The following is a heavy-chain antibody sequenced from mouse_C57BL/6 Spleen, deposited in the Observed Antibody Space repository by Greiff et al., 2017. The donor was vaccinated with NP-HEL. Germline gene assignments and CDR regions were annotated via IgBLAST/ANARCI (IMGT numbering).Heavy chain of an antibody. V-gene: IGHV5-17*01. J-gene: IGHJ2*01. D-gene: IGHD4-1*01. Sequence: DVKLVESGGGLVKPGGSLKLSCAASGFTFSDYGMHWVRQAPEKGLEWVAYISSGSSTIYYADTVKGRFTISRDNAKNTLFLQMTSLRSEDTAMYYCAREGLNWYYFDYWGQGTTLTVSS. CDR2: ISSGSSTI. CDR3: AREGLNWYYFDY. CDR1: GFTFSDYG.